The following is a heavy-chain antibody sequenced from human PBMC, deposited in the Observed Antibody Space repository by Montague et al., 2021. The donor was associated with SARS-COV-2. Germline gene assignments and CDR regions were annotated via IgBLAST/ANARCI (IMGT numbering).Heavy chain of an antibody. Sequence: TLSLTCTVSGGSLSSGGYYWSWIRQLAGKGLEWLGYFYYSGSTYYNPSLKSRVFISADMSKNQFFLNLTSVTAADAADYYCARDLGRCGYYYGLDVWGQGTTVTVSS. V-gene: IGHV4-31*03. CDR3: ARDLGRCGYYYGLDV. CDR1: GGSLSSGGYY. J-gene: IGHJ6*02. CDR2: FYYSGST. D-gene: IGHD2-21*01.